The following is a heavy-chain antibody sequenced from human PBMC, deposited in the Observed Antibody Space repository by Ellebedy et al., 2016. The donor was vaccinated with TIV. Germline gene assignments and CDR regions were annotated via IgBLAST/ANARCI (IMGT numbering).Heavy chain of an antibody. CDR3: ARHELGSNAAFDS. J-gene: IGHJ4*02. V-gene: IGHV5-10-1*01. Sequence: GESLKISXQSSGSIFTSYWIAWVRQTPGKGLEWMGRIDPGDPSGSYTSYSPSFQGRVTVSTDKSISTAYLQWSSLKASDTAVYYCARHELGSNAAFDSWGPGTRVIVSS. CDR1: GSIFTSYW. CDR2: IDPGDPSGSYT. D-gene: IGHD7-27*01.